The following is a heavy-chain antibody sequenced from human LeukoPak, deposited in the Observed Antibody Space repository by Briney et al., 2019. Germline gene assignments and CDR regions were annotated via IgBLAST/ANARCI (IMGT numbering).Heavy chain of an antibody. CDR3: ARDDNYGSGQPDD. J-gene: IGHJ4*02. CDR2: ISGYNGNT. CDR1: GYTFTSYG. V-gene: IGHV1-18*01. Sequence: ASVKVSCKASGYTFTSYGITWVRQAPGQGLGWMGWISGYNGNTNYAQKFQGRVTMTTDTSTSTVYMELRSLRSDDTAVYYCARDDNYGSGQPDDWGQGTLVTVSS. D-gene: IGHD3-10*01.